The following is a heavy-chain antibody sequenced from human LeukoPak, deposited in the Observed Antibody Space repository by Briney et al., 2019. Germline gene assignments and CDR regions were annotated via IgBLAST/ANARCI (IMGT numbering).Heavy chain of an antibody. CDR2: ISTDGYTT. Sequence: GGSMRLSCAASGLAFSAYKMHWVRQAPRKGLVWVSRISTDGYTTDYADFVQGRFTASRDNTKNTWSLEMNSLRAEDTAVYYCVVGGSPGYWGQGTLITVSS. V-gene: IGHV3-74*01. J-gene: IGHJ4*02. CDR1: GLAFSAYK. CDR3: VVGGSPGY. D-gene: IGHD2-15*01.